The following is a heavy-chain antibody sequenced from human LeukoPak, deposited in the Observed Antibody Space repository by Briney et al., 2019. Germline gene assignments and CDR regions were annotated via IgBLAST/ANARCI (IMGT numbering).Heavy chain of an antibody. CDR1: GYIFTNYA. J-gene: IGHJ6*02. CDR3: ARGVPAASYYYGMDV. CDR2: IIPIFGTA. V-gene: IGHV1-69*13. D-gene: IGHD2-2*01. Sequence: SVKVSCKASGYIFTNYAISWVRQAPGQGLEWMGGIIPIFGTANYAQKFQGRVTITADESTSTAYMELSSLRSEDTAVYYCARGVPAASYYYGMDVWGQGTTVTVSS.